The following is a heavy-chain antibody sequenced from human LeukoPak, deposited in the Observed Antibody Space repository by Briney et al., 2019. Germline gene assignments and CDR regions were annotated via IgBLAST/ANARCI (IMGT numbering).Heavy chain of an antibody. Sequence: GGSLRLSCVGSGFTFSNYNMIWVRQAPGKGLEWVSYISSSGSTIYYADSVKGRFTISRDNAKNSLYLQMNSLRAEDTAVYYCASAEYYYDSSGYWGQGTLVTVSS. V-gene: IGHV3-11*01. CDR1: GFTFSNYN. CDR3: ASAEYYYDSSGY. J-gene: IGHJ4*02. D-gene: IGHD3-22*01. CDR2: ISSSGSTI.